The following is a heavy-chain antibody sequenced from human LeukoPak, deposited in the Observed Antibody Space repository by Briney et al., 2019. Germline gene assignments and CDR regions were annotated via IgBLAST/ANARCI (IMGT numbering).Heavy chain of an antibody. J-gene: IGHJ6*03. CDR1: GGSISSGGYY. V-gene: IGHV4-31*03. CDR2: IYYSGST. CDR3: ARERGIVVVPAGPDYRDV. Sequence: SQTLSLTCTVSGGSISSGGYYWSWIRQHPGKGLEWIGYIYYSGSTYYNPSLKSRVTISVDTSKNQFSLKLSSVTAADTAVYYCARERGIVVVPAGPDYRDVWGKGTTVTVSS. D-gene: IGHD2-2*01.